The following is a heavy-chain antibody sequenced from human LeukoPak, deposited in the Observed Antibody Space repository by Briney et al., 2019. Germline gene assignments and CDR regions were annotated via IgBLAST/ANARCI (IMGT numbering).Heavy chain of an antibody. D-gene: IGHD3-9*01. CDR1: GYTFTSYD. CDR3: ARGGELRYFDWLLKPLLYYYMDV. Sequence: GASVKVSCKASGYTFTSYDINWVRQATGQGLEWMGWMNPNSGNTGYAQKFQGRVTMTRDTSISTAYMELSRLRSDDTAVYYCARGGELRYFDWLLKPLLYYYMDVWGKGTTVTISS. CDR2: MNPNSGNT. V-gene: IGHV1-8*01. J-gene: IGHJ6*03.